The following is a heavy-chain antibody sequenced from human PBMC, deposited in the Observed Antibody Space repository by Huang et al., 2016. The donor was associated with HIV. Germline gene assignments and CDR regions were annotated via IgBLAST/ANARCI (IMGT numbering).Heavy chain of an antibody. D-gene: IGHD3-22*01. Sequence: QVQLQESGPGLVKPSQTLSLKCTVSGNSIRSGGHYWSWIRQPPGKGLEWIGFIYYSGMTYYNPSLKSRGTISVDTSNNQFSLKLGSVTAADAAVYYCARSLYDSSGSSLNYFDYWGLGTLVTVSS. CDR1: GNSIRSGGHY. CDR3: ARSLYDSSGSSLNYFDY. J-gene: IGHJ4*02. CDR2: IYYSGMT. V-gene: IGHV4-30-4*08.